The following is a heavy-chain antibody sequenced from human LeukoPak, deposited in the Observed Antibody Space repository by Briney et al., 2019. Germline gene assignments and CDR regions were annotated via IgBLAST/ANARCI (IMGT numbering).Heavy chain of an antibody. V-gene: IGHV3-30*04. Sequence: GGSLRLSCAASGFTFSSYAFHWVRQAPGKGLEWVAVISYVGRNQNFADSVKSRFTISRDNSKNTLYLQMNSLRTGDTAVVYLSRVSEEGAFDIWGQGTMVIVFS. CDR2: ISYVGRNQ. CDR1: GFTFSSYA. J-gene: IGHJ3*02. CDR3: SRVSEEGAFDI.